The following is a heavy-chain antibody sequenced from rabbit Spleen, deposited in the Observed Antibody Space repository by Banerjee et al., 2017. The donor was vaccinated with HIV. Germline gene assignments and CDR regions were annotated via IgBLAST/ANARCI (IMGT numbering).Heavy chain of an antibody. J-gene: IGHJ6*01. Sequence: QSLEESGGDLVKPGASLTLTCTASGVSFSSSSYMCLVRQAPGKGLEWIACIDTGSSGFTYFATWAKGRFTCSKTSSTTVTLQVTRLTAADTATYFCARDTSSSFSSYGMDLWGPGTLVTVS. D-gene: IGHD1-1*01. CDR2: IDTGSSGFT. CDR3: ARDTSSSFSSYGMDL. CDR1: GVSFSSSSY. V-gene: IGHV1S40*01.